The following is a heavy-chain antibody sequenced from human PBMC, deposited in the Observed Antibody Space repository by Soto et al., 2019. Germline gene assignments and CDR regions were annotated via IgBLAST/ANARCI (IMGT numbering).Heavy chain of an antibody. V-gene: IGHV1-8*01. CDR3: ARERSAAGTGWFDP. Sequence: QVQLVQSGAEVKKPGASVKVSCKASGYTFTSYDINRVRQATGQGLEWMGWMNPNSGNTGYAQKLQGRVTMTRNTSISTAYMELSSLRSEDTAVYYCARERSAAGTGWFDPWGQGTLVTVSS. CDR2: MNPNSGNT. J-gene: IGHJ5*02. D-gene: IGHD6-13*01. CDR1: GYTFTSYD.